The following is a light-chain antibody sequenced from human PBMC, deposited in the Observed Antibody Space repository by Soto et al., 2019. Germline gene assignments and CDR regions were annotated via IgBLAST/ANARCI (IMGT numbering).Light chain of an antibody. CDR2: KAS. CDR3: QQYNAFWT. J-gene: IGKJ1*01. Sequence: DIQMTQSPSTLSGSVGDRVTITCRASQTISSWLAWYQQKPGKAPKLLIYKASTLKSGVPSRFSGSGSGTEFTLTISSLQPYEFATYYCQQYNAFWTFGQGTKVDIK. V-gene: IGKV1-5*03. CDR1: QTISSW.